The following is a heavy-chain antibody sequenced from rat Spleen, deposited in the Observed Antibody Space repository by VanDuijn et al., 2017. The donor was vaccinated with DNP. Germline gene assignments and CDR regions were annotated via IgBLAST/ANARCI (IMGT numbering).Heavy chain of an antibody. Sequence: QVQLKESGPGLVQPSQTLSLSCTVSGFSLTNYGVSWVRQPPGKGLEWIAAISSGGSTYYNSALKSRLSISRDTSKSQVFLKMNRLQTEDTAIYFCARGYGSYYFDYWGQGVMVTVSS. J-gene: IGHJ2*01. CDR1: GFSLTNYG. D-gene: IGHD1-8*01. CDR2: ISSGGST. V-gene: IGHV2S12*01. CDR3: ARGYGSYYFDY.